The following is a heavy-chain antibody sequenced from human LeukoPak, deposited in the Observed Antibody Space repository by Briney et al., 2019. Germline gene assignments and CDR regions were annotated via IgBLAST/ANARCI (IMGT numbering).Heavy chain of an antibody. J-gene: IGHJ6*02. CDR2: IIPIFGTA. V-gene: IGHV1-69*01. CDR3: ARVSVYDSSGYWNNYYYGMDV. Sequence: SVKVSCKASGGTFSSYAISWVRQAPGQGLEWMGGIIPIFGTADYAQKFQGRVTITADESTSTAYMELSSLRSEDTAVYYCARVSVYDSSGYWNNYYYGMDVWGQGTTVTVSS. D-gene: IGHD3-22*01. CDR1: GGTFSSYA.